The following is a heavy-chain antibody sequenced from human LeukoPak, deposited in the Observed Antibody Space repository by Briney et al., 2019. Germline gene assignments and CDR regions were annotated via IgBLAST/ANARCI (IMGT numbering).Heavy chain of an antibody. D-gene: IGHD6-19*01. CDR1: GYSLSDLS. CDR3: ATDRVYRSSGRSWGFFDY. J-gene: IGHJ4*02. CDR2: FDSENNKM. Sequence: GASVKVSCKISGYSLSDLSIHWVGEAPGEGREWMGGFDSENNKMIYSQKVQGRVTMTEDTSADTAYMELTSLRSEATAVYFCATDRVYRSSGRSWGFFDYWGQGTLVIVSS. V-gene: IGHV1-24*01.